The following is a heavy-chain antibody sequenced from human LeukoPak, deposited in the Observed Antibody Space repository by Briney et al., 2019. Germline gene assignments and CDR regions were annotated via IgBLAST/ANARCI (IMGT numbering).Heavy chain of an antibody. CDR3: ARARDYCSSTSCSPDWFDP. CDR2: INPNSGGT. J-gene: IGHJ5*02. V-gene: IGHV1-2*02. D-gene: IGHD2-2*01. CDR1: GYTFTGYY. Sequence: ASVKVSCKASGYTFTGYYMHWVRQAPGQGLEWMGWINPNSGGTNYAQKFQGRVTMTRDTSISTAYMELSRLRSDDTAVYYCARARDYCSSTSCSPDWFDPWGQGTLVTVSS.